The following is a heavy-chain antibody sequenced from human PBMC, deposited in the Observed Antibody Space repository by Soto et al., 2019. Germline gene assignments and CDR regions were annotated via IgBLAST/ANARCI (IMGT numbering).Heavy chain of an antibody. CDR3: AIPPYPYSDSRSNDY. J-gene: IGHJ4*02. D-gene: IGHD6-13*01. CDR2: MNPNCGNT. CDR1: GYTFTSYD. Sequence: QVQLVQSGAEVKKPGASVKVSCKASGYTFTSYDINWVRQATGQGLEWIGWMNPNCGNTGYAQKFQGTITMTRNTSISIAYLDLSSLRSEDTAVYYCAIPPYPYSDSRSNDYWGQGTLVTVSS. V-gene: IGHV1-8*01.